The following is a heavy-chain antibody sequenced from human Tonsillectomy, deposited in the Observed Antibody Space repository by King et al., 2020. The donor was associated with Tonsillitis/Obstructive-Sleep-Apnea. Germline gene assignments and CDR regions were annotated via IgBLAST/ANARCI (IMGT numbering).Heavy chain of an antibody. D-gene: IGHD3-10*01. CDR1: GYSFVSYW. Sequence: VQLVESGAEVKKPGESLKISCEASGYSFVSYWIAWVRQMPGKGLEWMGIIFPGDSVTSYSPSFQGQVTISADKSISTAYLQWSSLKASDTAMYYCASQLYGSGSYYNGDAFDIWGQGTMVTVSS. CDR3: ASQLYGSGSYYNGDAFDI. J-gene: IGHJ3*02. CDR2: IFPGDSVT. V-gene: IGHV5-51*01.